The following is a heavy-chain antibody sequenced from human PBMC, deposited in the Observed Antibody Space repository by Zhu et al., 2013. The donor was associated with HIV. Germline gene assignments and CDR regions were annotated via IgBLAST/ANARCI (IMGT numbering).Heavy chain of an antibody. Sequence: QVQLVQSGAEVKKPGASVKVSCKASGYTFTSYGISWVRQAPGQGLEWMGWINLNSDDTSYAQRFQGRVTMTRDTSISTAYMEVNRLRSDDSAVYYCARDGLSAFDYWGQGTLVSVSS. V-gene: IGHV1-2*02. CDR3: ARDGLSAFDY. CDR1: GYTFTSYG. CDR2: INLNSDDT. D-gene: IGHD2-8*01. J-gene: IGHJ4*02.